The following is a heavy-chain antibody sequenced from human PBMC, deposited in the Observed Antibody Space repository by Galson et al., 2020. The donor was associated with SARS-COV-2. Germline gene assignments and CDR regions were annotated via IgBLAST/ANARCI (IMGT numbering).Heavy chain of an antibody. V-gene: IGHV4-39*01. CDR2: IYYTESN. D-gene: IGHD3-9*01. Sequence: SETLSLTCTVSGGSISSSNYYWGWVRQPPGEGLEWIGSIYYTESNYYNPSLTSRVTMSVDTSRNQFSLKPSSVTAADTAVYYCARQILTGYYSFYYFDFWGQGTLVTVSS. CDR1: GGSISSSNYY. CDR3: ARQILTGYYSFYYFDF. J-gene: IGHJ4*02.